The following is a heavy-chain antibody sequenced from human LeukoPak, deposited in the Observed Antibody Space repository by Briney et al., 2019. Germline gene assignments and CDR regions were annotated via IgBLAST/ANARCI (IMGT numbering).Heavy chain of an antibody. D-gene: IGHD3-22*01. CDR1: GYTFISYD. CDR3: VSPGVYYESSGYYPFDY. J-gene: IGHJ4*02. Sequence: ASVKVSCKASGYTFISYDINWVRQATGQGLEWMGWMNPNSGNTGYAEKFQGRVTSTRNTSISTAYMELSSLRSEDTAVYYCVSPGVYYESSGYYPFDYWGQGTLVTVSS. CDR2: MNPNSGNT. V-gene: IGHV1-8*03.